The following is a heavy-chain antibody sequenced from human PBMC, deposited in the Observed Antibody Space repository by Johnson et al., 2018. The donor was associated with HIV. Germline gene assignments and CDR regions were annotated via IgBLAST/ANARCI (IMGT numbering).Heavy chain of an antibody. CDR3: ARESRYNFWSGYDAFDI. Sequence: VQLVESGGGLVQPGGSLRLSCAASGFTFISYWMRWVRQAPGKGLVWVSRINSDGTITSYADSVTGRFTISRDNAKNTLYLQMNSLRAEDTAVYYCARESRYNFWSGYDAFDIWGQGTMVTVSS. CDR1: GFTFISYW. V-gene: IGHV3-74*01. J-gene: IGHJ3*02. CDR2: INSDGTIT. D-gene: IGHD3-3*01.